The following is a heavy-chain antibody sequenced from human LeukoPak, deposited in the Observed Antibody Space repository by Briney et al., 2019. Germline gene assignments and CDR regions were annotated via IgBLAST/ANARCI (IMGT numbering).Heavy chain of an antibody. Sequence: PSGTLPLTCAVSGGSISSSNWWSWVRQPPGKGLEWIGEIYHSGSTNYNPSLKRRVTISVDKSKNQCSLKLSSVTAEDTAVYYCACRKLGYCSSTSCYTTARFDPWGQGTLVTVSS. J-gene: IGHJ5*02. CDR3: ACRKLGYCSSTSCYTTARFDP. CDR2: IYHSGST. CDR1: GGSISSSNW. D-gene: IGHD2-2*02. V-gene: IGHV4-4*02.